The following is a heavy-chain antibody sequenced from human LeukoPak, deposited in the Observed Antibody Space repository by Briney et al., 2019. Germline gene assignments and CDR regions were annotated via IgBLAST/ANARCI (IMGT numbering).Heavy chain of an antibody. CDR1: GGSISSSSYY. CDR3: ARDSPITIFGVTNNNKAYYYYMDV. V-gene: IGHV4-39*07. J-gene: IGHJ6*03. Sequence: SETLSLTCTVSGGSISSSSYYWGWIRQPPGKGLEWIGSIYYSGSTYYNPSLESRVTISVDTSKNQFSLKLSSVTAADTAVYYCARDSPITIFGVTNNNKAYYYYMDVWGKGTTVTVSS. CDR2: IYYSGST. D-gene: IGHD3-3*01.